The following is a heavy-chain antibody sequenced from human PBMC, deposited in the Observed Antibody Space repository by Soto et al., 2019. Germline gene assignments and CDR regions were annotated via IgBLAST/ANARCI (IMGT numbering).Heavy chain of an antibody. CDR3: ARGDSSGYYSSNFDY. CDR1: GGSISSGDYY. Sequence: SETLSLTCTVSGGSISSGDYYWSWIRQPPGKGLEWIGYIYYSGSTYYNPSLKSRVTISVDTSKNQFSLKLSSVTAADTAVYYCARGDSSGYYSSNFDYWGQGTLVTVSS. J-gene: IGHJ4*02. D-gene: IGHD3-22*01. V-gene: IGHV4-30-4*01. CDR2: IYYSGST.